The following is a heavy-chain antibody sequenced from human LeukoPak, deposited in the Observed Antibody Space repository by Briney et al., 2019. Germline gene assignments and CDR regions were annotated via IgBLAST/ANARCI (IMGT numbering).Heavy chain of an antibody. V-gene: IGHV3-64*01. CDR3: AKDSGLGIGFSLDY. Sequence: GGSLRLSCTVSGFTFSSYAMYWVRQAPGKGLEYVSAISSNGDNTYYANSVKGRFTISRDNSKNTLYLQMNSLRAEDTAVYYCAKDSGLGIGFSLDYWGQGTLVAVSS. D-gene: IGHD3/OR15-3a*01. CDR2: ISSNGDNT. CDR1: GFTFSSYA. J-gene: IGHJ4*02.